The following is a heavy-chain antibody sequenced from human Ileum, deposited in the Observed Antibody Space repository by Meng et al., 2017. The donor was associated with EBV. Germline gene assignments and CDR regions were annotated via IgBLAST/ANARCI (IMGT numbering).Heavy chain of an antibody. D-gene: IGHD4-17*01. Sequence: VPLQESGPGLVKPSGTLSLTCAVSGDSISSNNWWSWVRQPPGKGLEWIGEIYHSGSTNYNPSFKSRVTMSVDKSKNQISLNLSSVTAADTAVYYCASGRDYAWHSWGRGTLVTVS. CDR3: ASGRDYAWHS. V-gene: IGHV4-4*02. CDR1: GDSISSNNW. J-gene: IGHJ4*02. CDR2: IYHSGST.